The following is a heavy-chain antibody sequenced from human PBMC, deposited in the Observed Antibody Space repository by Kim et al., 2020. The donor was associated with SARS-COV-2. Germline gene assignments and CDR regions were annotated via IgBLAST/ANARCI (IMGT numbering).Heavy chain of an antibody. Sequence: SETLSLTCAVYGGSFSGYYWSWIRQPPGKGLEWIGEINHSGSTNYNPSLKSRVTISVDTSKNQFSLKLSSVTAADTAVYYCARGPIAAAGDFDYWGQGTLVTVSS. D-gene: IGHD6-13*01. V-gene: IGHV4-34*01. CDR1: GGSFSGYY. CDR2: INHSGST. CDR3: ARGPIAAAGDFDY. J-gene: IGHJ4*02.